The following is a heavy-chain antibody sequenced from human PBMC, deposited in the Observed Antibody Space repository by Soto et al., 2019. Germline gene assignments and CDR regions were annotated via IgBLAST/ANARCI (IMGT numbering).Heavy chain of an antibody. CDR2: ISGGGETI. V-gene: IGHV3-48*02. Sequence: GGSLRLSCAASRFTFSDYSMNWVRQAPGKGLGWVSYISGGGETIYYADSVRGRFTISRDNAKNSLFLQMNSLTDEDAAVYYCARESPSSQWLPTRYFDYWGQGTQVTVSS. J-gene: IGHJ4*02. D-gene: IGHD6-19*01. CDR3: ARESPSSQWLPTRYFDY. CDR1: RFTFSDYS.